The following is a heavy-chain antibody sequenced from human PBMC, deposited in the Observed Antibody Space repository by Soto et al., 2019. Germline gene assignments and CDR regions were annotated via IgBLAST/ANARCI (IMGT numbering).Heavy chain of an antibody. J-gene: IGHJ6*03. CDR2: IYYSGST. V-gene: IGHV4-39*01. CDR3: ARQPLPYYYYMDV. D-gene: IGHD2-15*01. Sequence: SETLSLTCTVSGGSISSSSYYWVLIRQPPGKGLEWIGSIYYSGSTYYNPSLKSRVTISVDTSKNQFSLKLSSVTAADTAVYYCARQPLPYYYYMDVWGKGTTVTVSS. CDR1: GGSISSSSYY.